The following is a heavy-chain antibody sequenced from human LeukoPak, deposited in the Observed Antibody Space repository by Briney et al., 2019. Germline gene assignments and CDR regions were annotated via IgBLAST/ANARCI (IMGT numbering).Heavy chain of an antibody. V-gene: IGHV1-8*03. CDR3: ARGMIQLWYHWFDP. D-gene: IGHD5-18*01. CDR1: GYTFTSYD. J-gene: IGHJ5*02. Sequence: GASVKVPCKASGYTFTSYDINWVRQATGQGLEWMGWMNPNSGNTGYAQKFQGRVTITRNTSISTAYMELRSLRSDDTAVYYCARGMIQLWYHWFDPWGQGTLVTVSS. CDR2: MNPNSGNT.